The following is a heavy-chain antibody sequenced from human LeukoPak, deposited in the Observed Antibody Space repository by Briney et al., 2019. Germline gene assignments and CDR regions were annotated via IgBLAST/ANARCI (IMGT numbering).Heavy chain of an antibody. CDR3: ARAVGGDGSGSL. V-gene: IGHV4-59*01. Sequence: PSETLSRACTVSGDSISTYYWSWIRQPPGKGLEWIGYIYYRVTSDYNPSLKSRVTMSVDMSTRQISLKLSSVTAADTAVYYCARAVGGDGSGSLWGPGTLVTVSS. J-gene: IGHJ4*02. D-gene: IGHD3-10*01. CDR1: GDSISTYY. CDR2: IYYRVTS.